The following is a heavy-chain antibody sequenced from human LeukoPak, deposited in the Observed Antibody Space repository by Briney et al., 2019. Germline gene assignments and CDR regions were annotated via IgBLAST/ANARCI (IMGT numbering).Heavy chain of an antibody. CDR3: ARENYFDNSGYYGVGDY. J-gene: IGHJ4*02. D-gene: IGHD3-22*01. CDR1: GYTFTAYY. V-gene: IGHV1-2*02. CDR2: FNPNSGGT. Sequence: ASVKVSCKASGYTFTAYYIHWVRQAPGQGLEWMGWFNPNSGGTNYAQEFQGRVTMTRDTSISTAYMELSRLRSDDTAVYYCARENYFDNSGYYGVGDYWGQGTLVTVSS.